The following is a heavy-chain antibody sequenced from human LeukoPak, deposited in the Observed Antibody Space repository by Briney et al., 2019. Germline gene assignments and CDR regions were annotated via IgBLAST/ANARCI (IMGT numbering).Heavy chain of an antibody. CDR1: GFTFSSYA. J-gene: IGHJ4*02. CDR2: IAYDGSKT. CDR3: VTDFDRLSYFDY. Sequence: GGSLRLSCAASGFTFSSYAMHWVRQAPGKGLEWVGVIAYDGSKTYYADSVKGRFTISRDNSKNTLYLQMNSLRAEDTAVYYCVTDFDRLSYFDYWGQGTLVTVSS. D-gene: IGHD3-9*01. V-gene: IGHV3-30*04.